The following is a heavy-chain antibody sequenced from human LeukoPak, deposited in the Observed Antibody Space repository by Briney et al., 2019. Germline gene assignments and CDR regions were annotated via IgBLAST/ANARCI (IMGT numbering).Heavy chain of an antibody. J-gene: IGHJ4*02. CDR1: GLTFSNYA. CDR2: ISGSGGST. V-gene: IGHV3-23*01. CDR3: ARCKASSSWYDGFDY. Sequence: GGSLRLSCAASGLTFSNYAMSWVRQAPGKGLEWVSAISGSGGSTYYADSVKGRFTISRDNSKNTLYLQMNSLRTEDTAVYYCARCKASSSWYDGFDYWGQGTLVTVSS. D-gene: IGHD6-13*01.